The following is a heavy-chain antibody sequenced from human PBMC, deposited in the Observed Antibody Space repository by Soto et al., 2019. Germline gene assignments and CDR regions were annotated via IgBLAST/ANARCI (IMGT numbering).Heavy chain of an antibody. Sequence: PGGSLRLSCAASGFTFSSYGIHLFRQAPFKWLEWVAVIWYDGSDKYYADSVKGRFTISRDNSKNTLYLQMNSLRAEDTAVYYCARETYYYDSSGYYGGMDVWGQGTTVTVSS. D-gene: IGHD3-22*01. CDR3: ARETYYYDSSGYYGGMDV. J-gene: IGHJ6*02. CDR1: GFTFSSYG. CDR2: IWYDGSDK. V-gene: IGHV3-33*01.